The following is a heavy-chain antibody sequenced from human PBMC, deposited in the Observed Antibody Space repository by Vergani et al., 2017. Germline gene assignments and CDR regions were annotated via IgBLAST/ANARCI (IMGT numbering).Heavy chain of an antibody. V-gene: IGHV4-38-2*01. D-gene: IGHD3-10*01. Sequence: QVQLQESGPGLVKPSETLTLTCDVSDSSIMTNPYWGWFRQSPGKGLEWIGCIHHSGDTHYNSSLKSRASISIVSSSKFSLSLTSVTAADTAIYYCARHRGSGGFFPSSYFYGMDGWGHGTTVTVSS. J-gene: IGHJ6*02. CDR3: ARHRGSGGFFPSSYFYGMDG. CDR1: DSSIMTNPY. CDR2: IHHSGDT.